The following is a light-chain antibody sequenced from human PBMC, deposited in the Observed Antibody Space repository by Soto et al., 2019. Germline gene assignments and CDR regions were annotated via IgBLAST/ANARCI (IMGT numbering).Light chain of an antibody. J-gene: IGLJ3*02. Sequence: QSVLTQPPSASGTPGQRVTISCSGSSSNIGSNTVNWYQQLPGTAPKLLIYSNNHRPSGVPDRFSGSESGTSASLAISGLRSEDEADYYCAAWDDRLNGPVFGGGTKVTVL. CDR3: AAWDDRLNGPV. CDR1: SSNIGSNT. V-gene: IGLV1-44*01. CDR2: SNN.